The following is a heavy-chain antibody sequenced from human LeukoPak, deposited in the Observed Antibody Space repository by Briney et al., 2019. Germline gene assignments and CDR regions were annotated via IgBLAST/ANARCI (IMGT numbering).Heavy chain of an antibody. CDR2: ISSSSSYI. CDR1: GFTFGSYS. J-gene: IGHJ4*02. Sequence: PGGSLRLSXAASGFTFGSYSMNWVRQTPGKGLEWVSSISSSSSYIYYADSVKGRFTISRDNAKNSLYLQMNSLRAEDTAVYYCARSGASNNVPAYWGQGTLVTVSS. D-gene: IGHD4/OR15-4a*01. V-gene: IGHV3-21*01. CDR3: ARSGASNNVPAY.